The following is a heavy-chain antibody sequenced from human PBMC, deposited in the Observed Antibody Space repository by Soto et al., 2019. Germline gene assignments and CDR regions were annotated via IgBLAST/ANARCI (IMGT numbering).Heavy chain of an antibody. J-gene: IGHJ6*03. V-gene: IGHV3-66*01. Sequence: PGGSLRLSCAASGFTVSSNYMSWVRQAPGKGLEWVSVIYSGGSTYYADSVKGRFTIYRDNSKNTLYLQLNSLRAENMAVYYCARVIGTLMVLSYYMAVWGKGTTVTVS. CDR3: ARVIGTLMVLSYYMAV. CDR1: GFTVSSNY. D-gene: IGHD2-8*01. CDR2: IYSGGST.